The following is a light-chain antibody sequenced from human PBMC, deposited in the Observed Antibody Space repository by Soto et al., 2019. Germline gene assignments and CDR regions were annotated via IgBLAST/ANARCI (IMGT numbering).Light chain of an antibody. CDR2: EGT. Sequence: QSVLTQPASVSGSPGQSITISCTRSSTDFENYNLVSWYQHCPDKAPKLIIYEGTKRPSEISDRFSGSESDTTVSLIISGLQPEDEADYYCSSYAGSSARVVFGGGTKVTVL. V-gene: IGLV2-23*01. CDR3: SSYAGSSARVV. J-gene: IGLJ2*01. CDR1: STDFENYNL.